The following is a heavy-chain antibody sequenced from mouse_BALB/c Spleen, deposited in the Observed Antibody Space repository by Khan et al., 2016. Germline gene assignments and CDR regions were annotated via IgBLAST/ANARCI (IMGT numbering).Heavy chain of an antibody. J-gene: IGHJ3*01. V-gene: IGHV1-69*01. CDR1: GYTFTDYW. Sequence: QVQLQQPGAELVMPGASVKMSCKASGYTFTDYWMHWVKQRPGQGLEWIGAIDTSDSYTSYNQKFKGKATLTVDESSSTAYMQLSSLTSEDSAVYYCARARRFSWFAYWGQGTLVTVSA. CDR2: IDTSDSYT. CDR3: ARARRFSWFAY.